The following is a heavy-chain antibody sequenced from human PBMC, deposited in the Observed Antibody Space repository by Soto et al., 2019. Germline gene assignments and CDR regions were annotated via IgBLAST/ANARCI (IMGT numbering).Heavy chain of an antibody. J-gene: IGHJ6*04. Sequence: PSETLSLTCTVSGGSISNYYWNWIRQPPGKGLEWIGYIYYSGSTNYSPSLKSRVTISVDTSKNQFSLKLSSVTAADTAVYYCARLVAEGNVWGKGTTVTVSS. D-gene: IGHD2-15*01. V-gene: IGHV4-59*08. CDR3: ARLVAEGNV. CDR1: GGSISNYY. CDR2: IYYSGST.